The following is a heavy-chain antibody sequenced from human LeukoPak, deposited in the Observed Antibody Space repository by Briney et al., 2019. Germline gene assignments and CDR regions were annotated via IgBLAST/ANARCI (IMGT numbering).Heavy chain of an antibody. V-gene: IGHV3-48*03. J-gene: IGHJ6*03. CDR1: GVTFSSYE. Sequence: PVGSLRLSCAASGVTFSSYEINCVRRAPGKGLWSVSYISSSGSTISSADSVPGRFTISSDNAKNSLYLQMNSLRAEDTAVYYCAELGITMIGGVWGKGTTVTISS. D-gene: IGHD3-10*02. CDR2: ISSSGSTI. CDR3: AELGITMIGGV.